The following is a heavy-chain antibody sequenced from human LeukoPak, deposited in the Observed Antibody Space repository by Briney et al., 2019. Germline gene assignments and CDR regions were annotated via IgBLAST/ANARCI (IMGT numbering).Heavy chain of an antibody. Sequence: GGSLRLSCVASGFTFSTYWMHWVRQAPGKGLVWVSRISYDGSSTNYADSVKGRFSISRDNAKNTVYLQMNSLRAEDTAVYYCAREAAVAGIYFDSWGQGTLVTVSS. V-gene: IGHV3-74*01. CDR3: AREAAVAGIYFDS. CDR1: GFTFSTYW. D-gene: IGHD6-19*01. CDR2: ISYDGSST. J-gene: IGHJ4*02.